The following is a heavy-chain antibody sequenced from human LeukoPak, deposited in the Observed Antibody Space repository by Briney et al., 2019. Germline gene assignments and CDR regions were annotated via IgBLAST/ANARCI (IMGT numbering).Heavy chain of an antibody. D-gene: IGHD3-16*01. CDR1: EFTFSSYN. V-gene: IGHV3-21*05. J-gene: IGHJ6*03. Sequence: PGGSLRLSCAASEFTFSSYNMNWVRQAPGKGLEWVSYITPSSSYVYYADSVKGRFTISRDNAKNSLYLQMNSLRAEDMALYYCAKGGGGRLIYYYYMDVWGKGTTVTVSS. CDR2: ITPSSSYV. CDR3: AKGGGGRLIYYYYMDV.